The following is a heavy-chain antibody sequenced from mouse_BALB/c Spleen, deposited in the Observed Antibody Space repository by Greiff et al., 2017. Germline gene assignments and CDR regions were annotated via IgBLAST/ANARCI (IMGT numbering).Heavy chain of an antibody. CDR2: INPSTGYT. CDR3: ASFIYYYGSSPYYFDY. J-gene: IGHJ2*01. Sequence: QVQLKESGAELAKPGASVKMSCKASGYTFTSYWMHWVKQRPGQGLEWIGYINPSTGYTEYNQKFKDKATLTADKSSSTAYMQLSSLTSEDSAVYYCASFIYYYGSSPYYFDYWGQGTTLTVSS. CDR1: GYTFTSYW. V-gene: IGHV1-7*01. D-gene: IGHD1-1*01.